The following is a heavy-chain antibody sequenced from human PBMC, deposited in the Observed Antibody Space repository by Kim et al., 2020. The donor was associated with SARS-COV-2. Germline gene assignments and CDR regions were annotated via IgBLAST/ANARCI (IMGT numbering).Heavy chain of an antibody. V-gene: IGHV3-30*18. Sequence: GGSLRLSCAASGFTFSSYGMHWVRQTPGKGLEWVAVISYDGSNKYYADSVKGRFIISRDNSKNTLYLQMNGLRAEDTAVYYCAKGPGECSGGTCYPEYFHHWGQGTLVTVSS. CDR2: ISYDGSNK. J-gene: IGHJ1*01. D-gene: IGHD2-15*01. CDR1: GFTFSSYG. CDR3: AKGPGECSGGTCYPEYFHH.